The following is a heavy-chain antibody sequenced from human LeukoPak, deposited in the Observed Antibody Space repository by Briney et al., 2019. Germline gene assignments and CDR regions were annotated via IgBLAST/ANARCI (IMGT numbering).Heavy chain of an antibody. CDR2: ISYDGNNI. CDR1: GFIFSNYQ. J-gene: IGHJ4*02. Sequence: GGSLRLSCAASGFIFSNYQMHWVRQAPGKGLEWVALISYDGNNIQYADSVKGRFTIARDNSNNTLYLHMNSLRTEDTAVYFCATDNYGCGYWGQGTLVTVSS. D-gene: IGHD3-10*01. CDR3: ATDNYGCGY. V-gene: IGHV3-30*04.